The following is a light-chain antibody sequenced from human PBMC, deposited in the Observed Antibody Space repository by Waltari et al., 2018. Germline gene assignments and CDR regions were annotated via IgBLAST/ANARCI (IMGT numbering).Light chain of an antibody. Sequence: QSVLTQPPSLSGAPGQRVTISCTGSSSNLWSGYDVHWYQQLPGPAPKLLIYGNNNRPSGVPDRFSGSRSGTSASLAITGLQAEDEADYYCQSYDNSLSGAWVFGGGTKLTVL. CDR1: SSNLWSGYD. CDR2: GNN. J-gene: IGLJ3*02. V-gene: IGLV1-40*01. CDR3: QSYDNSLSGAWV.